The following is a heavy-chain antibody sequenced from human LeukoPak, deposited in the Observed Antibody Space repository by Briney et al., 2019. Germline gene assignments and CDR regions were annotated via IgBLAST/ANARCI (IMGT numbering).Heavy chain of an antibody. CDR2: ISWDGSAT. CDR3: AKEEHSYGYY. V-gene: IGHV3-43*01. CDR1: GFIFNDYT. D-gene: IGHD5-18*01. Sequence: GGSLRLSCAASGFIFNDYTMHWVRQVPGKCLEWVSLISWDGSATAYAESVKGRFTISRDNSKNSLYLQMNSLRTDDSALYYCAKEEHSYGYYWGRGALVTVSS. J-gene: IGHJ4*02.